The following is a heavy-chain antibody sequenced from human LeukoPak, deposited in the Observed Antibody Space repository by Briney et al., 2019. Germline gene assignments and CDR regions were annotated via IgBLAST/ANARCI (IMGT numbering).Heavy chain of an antibody. CDR2: INPNSGNT. D-gene: IGHD3-22*01. CDR1: GYTFTSYD. CDR3: ARDSSSGYGGYFDY. V-gene: IGHV1-8*03. J-gene: IGHJ4*02. Sequence: ASVKVSCKASGYTFTSYDINWVRQAPGQGLEWMGWINPNSGNTGYAQKFQGRVTITRNTSISTAYMELSSLRSEDTAVYYCARDSSSGYGGYFDYWGQGTLVTVSS.